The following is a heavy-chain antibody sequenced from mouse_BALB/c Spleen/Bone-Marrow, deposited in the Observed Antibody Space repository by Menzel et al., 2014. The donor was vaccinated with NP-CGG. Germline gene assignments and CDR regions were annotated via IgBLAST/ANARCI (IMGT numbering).Heavy chain of an antibody. V-gene: IGHV14-3*02. D-gene: IGHD4-1*01. J-gene: IGHJ4*01. Sequence: VQLQQSGAELVKPGASVKLSCTASGFNIKDTYMHWVKQRPEQGLEWIGRIDPANGNTKYDPKFQGKATITADTSSNTAYLQLSSLTSEGTAGYYCARWEYYAMDYWGQGTSVTVSS. CDR1: GFNIKDTY. CDR2: IDPANGNT. CDR3: ARWEYYAMDY.